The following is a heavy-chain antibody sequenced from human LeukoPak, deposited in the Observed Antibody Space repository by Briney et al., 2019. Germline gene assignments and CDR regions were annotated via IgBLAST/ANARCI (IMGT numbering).Heavy chain of an antibody. V-gene: IGHV1-2*02. D-gene: IGHD6-13*01. CDR1: GYTFTDYY. J-gene: IGHJ4*02. CDR2: VNPNSGDT. CDR3: ALLFSSTWYRFDS. Sequence: GASVKVSCKASGYTFTDYYIHWVRQAPGQGLEWMGWVNPNSGDTNHAHKFQGRVTTTSDTSISTAYMDLNRVRSDDTAVYYCALLFSSTWYRFDSWGQGTLVTVSS.